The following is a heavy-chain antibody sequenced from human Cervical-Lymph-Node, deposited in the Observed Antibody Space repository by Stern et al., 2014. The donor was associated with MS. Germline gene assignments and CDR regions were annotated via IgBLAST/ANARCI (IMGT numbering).Heavy chain of an antibody. Sequence: QVQLLQSGAEVKKPGASVKVSCKASGYTFTNYNIDWVRQATGQGLEWMGWMNPNSGNKGYATRFQGRVTTTRDTSTSTAYMELSSLKAEDTAVYYCARVRFYGSGICYALGGGMDVWGQGTTVTVSS. CDR2: MNPNSGNK. CDR3: ARVRFYGSGICYALGGGMDV. V-gene: IGHV1-8*01. CDR1: GYTFTNYN. D-gene: IGHD3-10*01. J-gene: IGHJ6*02.